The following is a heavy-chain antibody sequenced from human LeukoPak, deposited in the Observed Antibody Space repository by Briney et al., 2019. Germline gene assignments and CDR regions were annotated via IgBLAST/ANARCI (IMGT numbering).Heavy chain of an antibody. CDR1: GGSISSYY. Sequence: SETLSLTCTVSGGSISSYYWSWIRQPAGKGLEWIGRIYTSGSTNYNPSLKSRVTMSVDTSKNQFSLKLSSVTAADTAVYYCARVGCHCSGGSCHLDAFDIWGQGTMVTVSS. J-gene: IGHJ3*02. CDR2: IYTSGST. V-gene: IGHV4-4*07. CDR3: ARVGCHCSGGSCHLDAFDI. D-gene: IGHD2-15*01.